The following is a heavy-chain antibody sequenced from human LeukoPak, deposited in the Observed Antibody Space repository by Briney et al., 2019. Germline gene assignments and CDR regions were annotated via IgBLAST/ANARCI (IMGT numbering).Heavy chain of an antibody. CDR2: IYYSGST. J-gene: IGHJ5*02. CDR1: GGSISSYY. Sequence: SETLSLTCTVSGGSISSYYWSWIRQPPGKGLEWIGYIYYSGSTNYNPSLKSRVTISVDTSKNQFSLKLSSVTAADTAVYYCARGGYYYDSSSYNWFDPWGQGTLVTVSS. CDR3: ARGGYYYDSSSYNWFDP. V-gene: IGHV4-59*01. D-gene: IGHD3-22*01.